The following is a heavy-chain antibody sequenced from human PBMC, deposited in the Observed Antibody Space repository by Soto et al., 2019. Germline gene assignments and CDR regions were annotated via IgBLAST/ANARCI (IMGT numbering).Heavy chain of an antibody. CDR3: ARGGITIFGVVLDP. J-gene: IGHJ5*01. D-gene: IGHD3-3*01. CDR1: GGSISSSHW. CDR2: IYHSGST. V-gene: IGHV4-4*02. Sequence: SETLSLTCAVSGGSISSSHWWSWVRQPPGKGLEWIGEIYHSGSTNYNPSLTSRVTISVDKSKNQFSLKLSSVTAADTAVYYCARGGITIFGVVLDPWGQGTLVTVSS.